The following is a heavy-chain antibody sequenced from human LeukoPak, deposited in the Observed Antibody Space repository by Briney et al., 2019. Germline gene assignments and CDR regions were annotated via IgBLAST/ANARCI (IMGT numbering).Heavy chain of an antibody. J-gene: IGHJ4*02. D-gene: IGHD3-16*01. V-gene: IGHV4-59*01. CDR2: IYYSGST. Sequence: SETLSLTCTVSGGSISSYYWSWIRQPPGKGLEWIGHIYYSGSTNYNPSLKSRVTISVDTSKNQFSLKLSSVTAADTAVYYCASGRVNTYFDYWGQGTLVTVSS. CDR1: GGSISSYY. CDR3: ASGRVNTYFDY.